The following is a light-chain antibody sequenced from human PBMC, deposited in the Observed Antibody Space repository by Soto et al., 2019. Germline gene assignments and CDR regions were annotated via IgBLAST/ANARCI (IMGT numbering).Light chain of an antibody. CDR1: QTINRY. J-gene: IGKJ1*01. CDR2: AAS. Sequence: IQMTQSPSSLSASVGDRVTITCRASQTINRYLSWYQQKPGKAPNLLISAASTLQAGVPSRFSGSESGTEFTLTTSSLQPEDFATYYCQQTYSSPWTFGQGTKVEIK. CDR3: QQTYSSPWT. V-gene: IGKV1-39*01.